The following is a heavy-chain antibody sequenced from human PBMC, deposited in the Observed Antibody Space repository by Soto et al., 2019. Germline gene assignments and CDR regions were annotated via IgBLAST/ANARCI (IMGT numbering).Heavy chain of an antibody. J-gene: IGHJ5*02. Sequence: QVQLQQWGAGLLKPSETLSLTCAVYGGSFSGYYWSWIRQPPGKGLEWIGEINHSGSTNYNPSLKSRVTISVDTSKNQFSLKLSSVTAADTAVYYCERRKLSYDILTKQYNWFDPWGQGTLVTVSS. CDR1: GGSFSGYY. V-gene: IGHV4-34*01. CDR2: INHSGST. D-gene: IGHD3-9*01. CDR3: ERRKLSYDILTKQYNWFDP.